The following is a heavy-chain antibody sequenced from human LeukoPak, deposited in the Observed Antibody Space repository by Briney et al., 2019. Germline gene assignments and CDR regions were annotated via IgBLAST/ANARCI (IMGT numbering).Heavy chain of an antibody. J-gene: IGHJ4*02. CDR2: ISGRSADI. CDR3: ARRGYHDSSGYDY. CDR1: GFTFSSYA. Sequence: GSLRLSYAASGFTFSSYAMNWVRQAPGKGLEWVSSISGRSADIYYADSVKGRFTISRDNAKNSVFLQMNNLRVEDTAIYYCARRGYHDSSGYDYWGQGTPVTVSS. D-gene: IGHD3-22*01. V-gene: IGHV3-21*06.